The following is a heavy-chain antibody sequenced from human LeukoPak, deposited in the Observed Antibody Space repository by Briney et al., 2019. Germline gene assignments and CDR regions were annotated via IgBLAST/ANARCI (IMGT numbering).Heavy chain of an antibody. D-gene: IGHD4-17*01. V-gene: IGHV4-59*08. CDR1: GGSISSYY. CDR3: ARQTTVTQEIDY. J-gene: IGHJ4*02. Sequence: PSETLSLTCTVSGGSISSYYWSWIRQPPGKGLEWIGYIYYSGSTNYNPSLKSRVTISVDTSKNQFSLKLSSVTAAVTAVYYCARQTTVTQEIDYWGQGTLVTVSS. CDR2: IYYSGST.